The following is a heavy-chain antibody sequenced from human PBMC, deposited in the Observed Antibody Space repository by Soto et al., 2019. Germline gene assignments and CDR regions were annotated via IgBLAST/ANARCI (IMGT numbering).Heavy chain of an antibody. CDR3: AKGEDFDWLFPWDY. V-gene: IGHV3-23*01. D-gene: IGHD3-9*01. CDR1: GFTFSSYA. CDR2: ISGSGGRT. Sequence: EVQLLESGGGLVQPGGSLRLSCAASGFTFSSYAMSWVRQAPGKGLEWASAISGSGGRTHYADSVKGRFTISRDNSKNTLYLQMNSLRAEDTAVYYCAKGEDFDWLFPWDYWGQGTLVTVSS. J-gene: IGHJ4*02.